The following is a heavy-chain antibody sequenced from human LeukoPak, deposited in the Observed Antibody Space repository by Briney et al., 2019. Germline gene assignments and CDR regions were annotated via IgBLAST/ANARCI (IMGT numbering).Heavy chain of an antibody. D-gene: IGHD4-23*01. CDR3: AKCLPPHTLVTSCYFDY. J-gene: IGHJ4*02. Sequence: GGSLRLSCAASGFTFSSYAMSWVRQAPGKGLEWVSAISGSGGSTYYADSVKGRFTISRDNSKNTLYLQMNSLRAEDTAVYYCAKCLPPHTLVTSCYFDYWGQGTLVTVSS. CDR1: GFTFSSYA. V-gene: IGHV3-23*01. CDR2: ISGSGGST.